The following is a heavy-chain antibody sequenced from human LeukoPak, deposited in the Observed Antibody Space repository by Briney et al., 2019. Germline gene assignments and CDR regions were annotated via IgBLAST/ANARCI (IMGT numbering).Heavy chain of an antibody. CDR3: ARGSWDYIAMDV. Sequence: SETLSLTCTVSGISITTYYWSWIRQSPGKGLEWIGYVHHTGSADYNPSLRSRATISLDTSKNQFSLKLTSATAADTAVYYCARGSWDYIAMDVWGPGTTVIVSS. D-gene: IGHD4/OR15-4a*01. CDR1: GISITTYY. CDR2: VHHTGSA. V-gene: IGHV4-59*01. J-gene: IGHJ6*02.